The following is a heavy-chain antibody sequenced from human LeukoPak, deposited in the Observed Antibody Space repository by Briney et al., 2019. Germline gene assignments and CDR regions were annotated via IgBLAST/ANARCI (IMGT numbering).Heavy chain of an antibody. Sequence: PGGSLRLSCAASGFSFSDHYMDWVRQAPGKGLEWVGRIREKRNTYTTEYAASVKGRFTISRDDSKTSVYLQMNSLKIEDTAMYFCTRVQYRWGDDIDAFDIWGQGTIVAVSS. V-gene: IGHV3-72*01. D-gene: IGHD2-8*02. CDR1: GFSFSDHY. CDR2: IREKRNTYTT. CDR3: TRVQYRWGDDIDAFDI. J-gene: IGHJ3*02.